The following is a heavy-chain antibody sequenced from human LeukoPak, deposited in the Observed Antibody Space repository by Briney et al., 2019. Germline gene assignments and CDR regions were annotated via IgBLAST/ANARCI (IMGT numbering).Heavy chain of an antibody. J-gene: IGHJ4*02. V-gene: IGHV4-30-4*07. CDR2: IYFSGST. CDR1: GGSISSGGYS. Sequence: SETLSLTCAVSGGSISSGGYSWSWIRQPPGKGLEWIGYIYFSGSTYYNPSLKSRVTISVDTSKNQFSLKLSSVTAADTAVYYCAREASDYYFDYWGQGTLVTVSS. CDR3: AREASDYYFDY. D-gene: IGHD2-2*01.